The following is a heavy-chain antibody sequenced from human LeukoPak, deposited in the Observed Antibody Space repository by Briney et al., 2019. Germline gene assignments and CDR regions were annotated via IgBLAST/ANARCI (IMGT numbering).Heavy chain of an antibody. CDR2: IHPNSGAT. CDR3: ARARLRTGSFDY. V-gene: IGHV1-2*02. CDR1: GYTITDYY. D-gene: IGHD3-10*01. Sequence: ASVKVSCKTSGYTITDYYIHWVRQAPGQGLEWMGWIHPNSGATNYAQKFQGRVTMTRDTSISTAYMGLSRLRSDDTAVFYCARARLRTGSFDYWGQGTLVTVSS. J-gene: IGHJ4*02.